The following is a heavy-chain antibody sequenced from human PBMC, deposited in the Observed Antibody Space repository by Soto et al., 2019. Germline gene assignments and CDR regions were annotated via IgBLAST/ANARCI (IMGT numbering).Heavy chain of an antibody. D-gene: IGHD2-15*01. Sequence: ASVKVSCKASGYTFTGYYMHWVRQAPGQGLDWMGWINPNSGGTNYAQKFQGCVAMTRDTSISTAYMELSRLRSDDTAVYYCATGYCSGGSCPADYYGMDVWGQGTTVTVSS. J-gene: IGHJ6*02. CDR3: ATGYCSGGSCPADYYGMDV. V-gene: IGHV1-2*04. CDR2: INPNSGGT. CDR1: GYTFTGYY.